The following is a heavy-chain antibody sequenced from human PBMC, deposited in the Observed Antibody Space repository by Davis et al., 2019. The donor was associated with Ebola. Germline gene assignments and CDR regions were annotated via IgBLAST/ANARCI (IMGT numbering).Heavy chain of an antibody. J-gene: IGHJ4*02. CDR2: ICYRRSS. CDR1: GDAVSSGDC. CDR3: AKGPTSDAFVY. Sequence: SETLSLTCTVSGDAVSSGDCWSWIRQPPGKELQWIGYICYRRSSNYSPSLKSRVSISLDTSKNQFSLRVTSVTAADTAAYYCAKGPTSDAFVYWGQGALVTVSS. V-gene: IGHV4-61*08.